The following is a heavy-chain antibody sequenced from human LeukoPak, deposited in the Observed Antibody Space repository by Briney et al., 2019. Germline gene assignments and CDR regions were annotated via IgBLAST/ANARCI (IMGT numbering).Heavy chain of an antibody. D-gene: IGHD3-22*01. V-gene: IGHV4-59*01. J-gene: IGHJ4*02. Sequence: KPSETLSLTCTVSGGSISSYYWSWIRQPPGKGLEWIGYIYYSGSTNYNPSLKSRVTISVDTSKNQFSLKLSSVTAADTAVYYCARDRGDYDSSGYYGYFDYWGQGALVTVSS. CDR2: IYYSGST. CDR1: GGSISSYY. CDR3: ARDRGDYDSSGYYGYFDY.